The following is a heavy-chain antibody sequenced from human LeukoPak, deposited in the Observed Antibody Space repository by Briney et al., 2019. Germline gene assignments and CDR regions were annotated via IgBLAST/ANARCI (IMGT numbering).Heavy chain of an antibody. CDR2: INPNSGGT. CDR3: ARLPRGYSYYFDY. V-gene: IGHV1-2*02. J-gene: IGHJ4*02. CDR1: GYTFTGYY. D-gene: IGHD2-15*01. Sequence: ASVKVSCKASGYTFTGYYMHWVRQAPGQGLEWMGWINPNSGGTNYAQKFQGRVTVTRDTPISTAYMELSRLRSDDTAVYYCARLPRGYSYYFDYWGQGTLVTVSS.